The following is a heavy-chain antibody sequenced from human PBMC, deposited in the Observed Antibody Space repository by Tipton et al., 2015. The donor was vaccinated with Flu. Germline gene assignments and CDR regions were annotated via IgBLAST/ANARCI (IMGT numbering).Heavy chain of an antibody. Sequence: SLRLSCAASGFTFNDYGMKWVRQAPGKGLEWVSGISWNGDYTGYADSVKGRFTISRDNAKNSLYLQMNSLRAEDTAVYYCTRALDYWGQGTPVTVSS. CDR3: TRALDY. CDR1: GFTFNDYG. CDR2: ISWNGDYT. J-gene: IGHJ4*02. V-gene: IGHV3-20*04.